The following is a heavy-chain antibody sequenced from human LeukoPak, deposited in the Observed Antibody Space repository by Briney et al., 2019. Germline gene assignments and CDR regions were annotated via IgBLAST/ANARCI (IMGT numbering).Heavy chain of an antibody. Sequence: PSETLSLTCTVSGGSISSGGYYWSWIRQHPGKGLEWIGYIYYSGSTYYNPSLKSRVTISVDTSKNQFSLKLSSVTAADTAVYYCARDREAAAPFDYWGQGTLVTVSS. CDR3: ARDREAAAPFDY. V-gene: IGHV4-31*03. D-gene: IGHD6-13*01. J-gene: IGHJ4*02. CDR2: IYYSGST. CDR1: GGSISSGGYY.